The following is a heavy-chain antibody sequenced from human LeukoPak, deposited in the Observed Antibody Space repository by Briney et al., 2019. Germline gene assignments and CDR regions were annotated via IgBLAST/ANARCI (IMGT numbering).Heavy chain of an antibody. J-gene: IGHJ5*02. CDR3: SRGRLSRTCRWLDP. CDR1: GFPVSLNY. CDR2: IYNNNT. V-gene: IGHV3-66*01. D-gene: IGHD3-16*01. Sequence: GGSLRLFCAASGFPVSLNYMSWVPHAPGKGLEGVSNIYNNNTYYADTVKGRFTLYNHNHKHTLYLQVNGLTAEGTAVRYFSRGRLSRTCRWLDPSGQGTLVTVS.